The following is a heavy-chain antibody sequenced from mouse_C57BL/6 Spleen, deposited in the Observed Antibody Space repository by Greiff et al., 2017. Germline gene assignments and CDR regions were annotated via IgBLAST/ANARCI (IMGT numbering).Heavy chain of an antibody. V-gene: IGHV1-76*01. D-gene: IGHD1-1*01. CDR1: GYTFTDYY. CDR3: ARFPHYYYGTREDWYFDV. CDR2: IYPGSGNT. Sequence: VKLMESGAELVRPGASVKLSCKASGYTFTDYYINWVKQRPGQGLEWIARIYPGSGNTYYNEKFKGKAPLTAEKSSSTAYMQLSSLTSEDSAVYFCARFPHYYYGTREDWYFDVWGTGTTVTVSS. J-gene: IGHJ1*03.